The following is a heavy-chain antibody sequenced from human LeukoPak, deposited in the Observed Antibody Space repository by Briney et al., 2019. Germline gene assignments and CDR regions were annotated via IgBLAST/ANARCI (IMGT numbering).Heavy chain of an antibody. Sequence: SSETLSLTCTVSGGSISSYYWNWIRQAPGKGLEWIGYIYYTGNTNYNPSLKSRVTISVDTSKNQFSLKLSSVTAADTAVYYCARLSRGSGSYYNLVPFDYWGQGTLVTVSS. V-gene: IGHV4-59*12. CDR1: GGSISSYY. CDR2: IYYTGNT. D-gene: IGHD3-10*01. CDR3: ARLSRGSGSYYNLVPFDY. J-gene: IGHJ4*02.